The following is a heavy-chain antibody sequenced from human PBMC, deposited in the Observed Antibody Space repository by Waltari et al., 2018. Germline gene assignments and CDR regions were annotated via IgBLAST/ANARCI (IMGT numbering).Heavy chain of an antibody. J-gene: IGHJ3*01. V-gene: IGHV4-39*01. CDR3: ATYIGASVGTASFDV. D-gene: IGHD5-12*01. Sequence: GWISQPPGQGMEWIGTISYSGTTYNSPSLQSRVTISRDTSKNQLSLKLDSVTASDTAVYYCATYIGASVGTASFDVWGQGTMVTVSS. CDR2: ISYSGTT.